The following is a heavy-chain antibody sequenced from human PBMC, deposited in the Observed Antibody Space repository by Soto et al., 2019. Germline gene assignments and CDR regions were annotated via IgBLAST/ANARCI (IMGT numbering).Heavy chain of an antibody. CDR3: ARPLGNVGAFDI. V-gene: IGHV1-2*02. J-gene: IGHJ3*02. D-gene: IGHD1-1*01. CDR1: GYTFTGYY. CDR2: INPNSGGT. Sequence: ASVKVSCKASGYTFTGYYMHWVRQAPGQGLEWMGWINPNSGGTNYAQKFQGRVTMTRDTSISTAYMELSRLRSDDTAVYYCARPLGNVGAFDIWGRGTMVTVSS.